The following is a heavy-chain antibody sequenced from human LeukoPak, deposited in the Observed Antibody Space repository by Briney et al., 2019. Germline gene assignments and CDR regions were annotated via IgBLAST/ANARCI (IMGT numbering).Heavy chain of an antibody. CDR1: GFTFSSYA. CDR3: AKDSHGTYCTNGVCYTPPDY. V-gene: IGHV3-23*01. D-gene: IGHD2-8*01. CDR2: ISGSGGST. Sequence: GGSLTLSCAASGFTFSSYAMSWVRQAPGKGLEWVSAISGSGGSTYYADSVKGRFTISRDNSKNTLYLQMNSLRAEDTAVYYCAKDSHGTYCTNGVCYTPPDYWGQGTLVTVSS. J-gene: IGHJ4*02.